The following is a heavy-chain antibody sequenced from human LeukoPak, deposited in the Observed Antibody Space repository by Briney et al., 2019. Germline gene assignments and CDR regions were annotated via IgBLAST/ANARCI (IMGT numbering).Heavy chain of an antibody. D-gene: IGHD1-20*01. CDR1: GGSISSYY. CDR2: INHSGST. CDR3: ARVKYNWNPGDAFDI. J-gene: IGHJ3*02. V-gene: IGHV4-34*01. Sequence: PSETLSLTCTVSGGSISSYYWSWIRQPPGKGLEWIGEINHSGSTNYNPSLKSRVTISVDTSKNQFSLKLSSVTAADTAVYYCARVKYNWNPGDAFDIWGQGTMVTVSS.